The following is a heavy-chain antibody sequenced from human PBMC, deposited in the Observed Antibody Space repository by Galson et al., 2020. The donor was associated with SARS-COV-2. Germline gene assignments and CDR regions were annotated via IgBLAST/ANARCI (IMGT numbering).Heavy chain of an antibody. Sequence: GGSLRLSCAASGFTFSSYGMHWVRQAPGKGLEWVAVIWYDGSNKYYADSVKGRFTISRDNSKNTLYLQMNSLRAEDTAVYYCAKDYHYETYYYGSGSYWGQGTLVTVSS. CDR3: AKDYHYETYYYGSGSY. D-gene: IGHD3-10*01. V-gene: IGHV3-30*02. CDR2: IWYDGSNK. J-gene: IGHJ4*02. CDR1: GFTFSSYG.